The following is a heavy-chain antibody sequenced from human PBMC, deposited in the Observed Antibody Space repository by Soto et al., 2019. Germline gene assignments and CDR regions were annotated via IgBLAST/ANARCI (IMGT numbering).Heavy chain of an antibody. V-gene: IGHV1-18*01. J-gene: IGHJ6*02. D-gene: IGHD3-3*01. CDR2: ISAYNGNT. CDR1: GYTFTSYG. Sequence: QVQLVQSGAEGKKPGASVKVSCKASGYTFTSYGISWVRQAPGQGLEWMGWISAYNGNTNYAQKLQGRVTMTTNTSTSKAYMELRSMRSDDPAVYYCARDRGKDYDCWSGYPYGMDVWGQGTTVTVSS. CDR3: ARDRGKDYDCWSGYPYGMDV.